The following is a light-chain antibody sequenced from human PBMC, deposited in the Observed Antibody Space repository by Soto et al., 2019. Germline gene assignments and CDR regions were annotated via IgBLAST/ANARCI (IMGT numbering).Light chain of an antibody. Sequence: DIQVTQSPSTLSASVVARGTITFRARQNIGTWLAWYQQKPGKAPNLLIYDASSLQSGVPSRFSGIGSGTEFTLTISSLQPDDFATYYCQQYNSHWTFGQGTKVDIK. CDR1: QNIGTW. CDR3: QQYNSHWT. V-gene: IGKV1-5*01. J-gene: IGKJ1*01. CDR2: DAS.